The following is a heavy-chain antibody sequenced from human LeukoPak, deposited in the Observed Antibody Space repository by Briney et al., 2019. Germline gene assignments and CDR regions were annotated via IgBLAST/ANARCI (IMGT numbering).Heavy chain of an antibody. CDR2: ISYDGSNK. V-gene: IGHV3-30*18. CDR3: AKGPSGYYYDSSGYLDY. Sequence: GGSLRLSCAASGFTFSSYGMHWVRQAPGKGLEWVAVISYDGSNKYYADSVKGRFTISRDNSKNTLYLQMNSLRAEDTAVYYCAKGPSGYYYDSSGYLDYWGQGTLVTVSS. J-gene: IGHJ4*02. D-gene: IGHD3-22*01. CDR1: GFTFSSYG.